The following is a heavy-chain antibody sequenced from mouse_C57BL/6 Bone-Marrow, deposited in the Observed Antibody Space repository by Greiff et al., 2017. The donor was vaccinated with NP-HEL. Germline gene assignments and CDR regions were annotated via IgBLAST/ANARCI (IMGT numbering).Heavy chain of an antibody. CDR2: ISYDGSN. V-gene: IGHV3-6*01. D-gene: IGHD2-14*01. J-gene: IGHJ3*01. CDR3: ARGAYRVFAY. CDR1: GYSITSGYY. Sequence: EVHLVESGPGLVKPSQSLSLTCSVTGYSITSGYYWNWIRQFPGNKLEWMGYISYDGSNNYNPSLKNRIPITRDTSKNQFFLKLNSVTTEDTATYYCARGAYRVFAYWGQGTLVTVSA.